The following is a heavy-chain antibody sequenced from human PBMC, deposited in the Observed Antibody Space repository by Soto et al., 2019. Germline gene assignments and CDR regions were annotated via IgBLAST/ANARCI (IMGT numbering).Heavy chain of an antibody. CDR1: GYTFTSYG. J-gene: IGHJ4*02. V-gene: IGHV1-18*01. CDR2: ISAYNGNT. CDR3: GGVDSGYDSDY. D-gene: IGHD5-12*01. Sequence: ASVKVSCKASGYTFTSYGISWVRQAPGQGLEWMGWISAYNGNTNYAQKLQGRVTMTTDTSTSTAYMELRSLRSDDTAVYYCGGVDSGYDSDYWGQGTLVTVSS.